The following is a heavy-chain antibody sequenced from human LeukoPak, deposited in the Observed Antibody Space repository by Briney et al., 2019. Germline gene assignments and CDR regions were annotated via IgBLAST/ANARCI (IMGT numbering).Heavy chain of an antibody. CDR1: GYTLTSYG. Sequence: ASVKVSCKASGYTLTSYGISWVRQAPGQGLEWMGWISAYNGNTNYAQKLQGRVTMTTDTSTSTAYMELRSLRSDDTAVYYCARVEPAKYCTNGVCYPFDYWGQGTLVTVSS. J-gene: IGHJ4*02. CDR3: ARVEPAKYCTNGVCYPFDY. CDR2: ISAYNGNT. D-gene: IGHD2-8*01. V-gene: IGHV1-18*01.